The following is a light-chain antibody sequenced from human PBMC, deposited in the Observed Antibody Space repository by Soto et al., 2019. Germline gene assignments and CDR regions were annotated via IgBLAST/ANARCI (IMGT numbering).Light chain of an antibody. V-gene: IGKV1-39*01. CDR2: GAS. J-gene: IGKJ5*01. CDR3: QQSYTTPIT. Sequence: IQLTQSPSSLSASWGHRVTITCRASQTITTYLSWFQQKTGKAPKXLVYGASSLQSGVPSRFSGSGYGTEFTLTISSLQSEDFATYYCQQSYTTPITFGQGTRLEIK. CDR1: QTITTY.